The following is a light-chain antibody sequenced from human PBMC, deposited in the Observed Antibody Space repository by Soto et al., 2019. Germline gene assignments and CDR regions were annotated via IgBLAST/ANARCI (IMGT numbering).Light chain of an antibody. CDR1: QSVNSNY. CDR2: ETS. J-gene: IGKJ2*01. CDR3: QQYGSSPRYI. V-gene: IGKV3-20*01. Sequence: ESVLTQSPGTLSLSPGERATLSCRASQSVNSNYLAWYQQKPGQAPRLLIYETSTKATGIPDRFSGSGSGTDFTLTISRAEPEDFAVYYCQQYGSSPRYIFGQGTKVDIK.